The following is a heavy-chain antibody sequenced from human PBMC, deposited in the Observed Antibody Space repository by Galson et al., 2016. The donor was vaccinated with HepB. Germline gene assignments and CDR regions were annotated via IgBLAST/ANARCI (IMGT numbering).Heavy chain of an antibody. CDR2: TYYRSKWYN. CDR3: ARDQPQTDKWNDEGEHYDYFYGMDV. CDR1: GDSVSSTSAT. V-gene: IGHV6-1*01. Sequence: CAISGDSVSSTSATWNWIRQSPSRGLQWLGRTYYRSKWYNDYAVAVRSRIKIKPDTSKNQFSLQLNSATPKDTAVYYCARDQPQTDKWNDEGEHYDYFYGMDVWGLGTTVTVSS. J-gene: IGHJ6*02. D-gene: IGHD1-1*01.